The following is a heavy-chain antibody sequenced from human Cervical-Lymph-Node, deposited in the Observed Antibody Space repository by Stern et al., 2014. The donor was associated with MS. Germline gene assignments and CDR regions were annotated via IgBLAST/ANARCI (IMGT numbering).Heavy chain of an antibody. CDR2: ISWNSGNI. CDR3: AKDINLRGTYYFDY. V-gene: IGHV3-9*01. J-gene: IGHJ4*02. CDR1: GFTFDDYA. D-gene: IGHD2-15*01. Sequence: QLVQSGGGLVQPGRSLRLSCAASGFTFDDYAMHWVRQAPGQGLEWVSGISWNSGNIGYADSVKGRFTISRDNAKNSLYLQMNSLRAEDTALYYCAKDINLRGTYYFDYWGQGTLVTVSS.